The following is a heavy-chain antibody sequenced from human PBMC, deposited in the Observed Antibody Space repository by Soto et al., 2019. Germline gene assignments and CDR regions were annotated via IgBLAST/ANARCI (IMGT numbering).Heavy chain of an antibody. CDR1: GYTFTDDY. CDR3: ARDRGDRGGGRYRFDY. CDR2: INPNSGAT. J-gene: IGHJ4*02. V-gene: IGHV1-2*02. D-gene: IGHD1-26*01. Sequence: QLVQSGAEVKKPGASVKVSCKTSGYTFTDDYLHWVRQVPGQGLEWMGWINPNSGATNYAQKFQGRVPMPRDTSFSTGYMELRRLKSDDTAVYYCARDRGDRGGGRYRFDYWGQGTLVTVSS.